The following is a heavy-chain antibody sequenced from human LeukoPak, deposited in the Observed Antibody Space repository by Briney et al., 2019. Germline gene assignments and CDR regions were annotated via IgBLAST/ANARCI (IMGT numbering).Heavy chain of an antibody. CDR2: IIPIFGTA. CDR1: GGTFSSYA. J-gene: IGHJ5*02. CDR3: AKIYCGSTSCYDTRGWFDP. V-gene: IGHV1-69*06. Sequence: SVKVSCKASGGTFSSYAISWVRQAPGQGLEWMGGIIPIFGTANYAQKFQGRVTITADKSTSTAYMELSSLRSEDTAIYYCAKIYCGSTSCYDTRGWFDPWGQGTLVTVSS. D-gene: IGHD2-2*01.